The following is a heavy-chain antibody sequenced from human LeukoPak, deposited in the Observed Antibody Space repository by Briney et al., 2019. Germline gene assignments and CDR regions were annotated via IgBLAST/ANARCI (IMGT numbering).Heavy chain of an antibody. Sequence: GGSLRLSCAASGFXFTNYWISWVRQAPGKGLEWVANIKEDGSRKEYVDSVKGRFTISRDNAKSSLYLEMSSLRVEDTAVYCCATYCTSGNCYLPTWSWGQGTLVTVSS. CDR2: IKEDGSRK. V-gene: IGHV3-7*05. CDR1: GFXFTNYW. CDR3: ATYCTSGNCYLPTWS. J-gene: IGHJ5*02. D-gene: IGHD2-2*01.